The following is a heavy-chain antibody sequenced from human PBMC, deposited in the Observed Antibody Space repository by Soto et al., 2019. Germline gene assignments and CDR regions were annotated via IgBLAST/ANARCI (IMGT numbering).Heavy chain of an antibody. Sequence: ASVKVSCKASGYTFTSYAMHWVRQAPGQRLEWMGWINAGNGNTKYSQKFQGRVTITRDTSASTAYMELSSLRSEDTAVYYCERDLGYALPDYSGQGTLVTVSS. CDR2: INAGNGNT. V-gene: IGHV1-3*01. D-gene: IGHD2-15*01. J-gene: IGHJ4*02. CDR1: GYTFTSYA. CDR3: ERDLGYALPDY.